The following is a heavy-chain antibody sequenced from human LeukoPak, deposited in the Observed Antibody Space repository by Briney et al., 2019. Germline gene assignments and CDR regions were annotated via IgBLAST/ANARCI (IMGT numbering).Heavy chain of an antibody. Sequence: PSQTLSLTCAVSGDTVSTNSAAWNWIRQSPSRGLEWLGRTYYRSKWNNEYALSVKSRMTVNPDTAKNQFSLQLNSVTPEDTAVYYCARGRIGTTRYFDYWGQGILATVSS. J-gene: IGHJ4*02. CDR3: ARGRIGTTRYFDY. D-gene: IGHD1-1*01. V-gene: IGHV6-1*01. CDR1: GDTVSTNSAA. CDR2: TYYRSKWNN.